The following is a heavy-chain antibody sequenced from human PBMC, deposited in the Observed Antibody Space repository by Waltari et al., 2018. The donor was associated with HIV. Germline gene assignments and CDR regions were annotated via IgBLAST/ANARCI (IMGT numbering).Heavy chain of an antibody. J-gene: IGHJ5*02. V-gene: IGHV3-53*05. CDR3: TKGVKFYGP. D-gene: IGHD2-21*01. CDR1: TFPVVDND. Sequence: EVQVVTTGGRVVLPGGSLRLSCAASTFPVVDNDITGVRQTPGTGLEWVSVLYVDGTSHYSDSVRGRFIVSRDKSKNTVFLQMNYLIVEDTALYFCTKGVKFYGPWGQGTQVTVSP. CDR2: LYVDGTS.